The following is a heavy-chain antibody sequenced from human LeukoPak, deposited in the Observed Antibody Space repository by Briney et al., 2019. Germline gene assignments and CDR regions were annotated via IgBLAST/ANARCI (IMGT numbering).Heavy chain of an antibody. D-gene: IGHD1-1*01. CDR1: GYTFTSYG. Sequence: ASVKVSCKASGYTFTSYGISWVRQAPGQGLEWMGWISAYNGNTNYAQKLQGRVTMTTDTSTSTAYMELRSLRSDDTAVYYCARGAKTGTTLSLGLFDPWGQGTLVTVSS. CDR2: ISAYNGNT. CDR3: ARGAKTGTTLSLGLFDP. J-gene: IGHJ5*02. V-gene: IGHV1-18*01.